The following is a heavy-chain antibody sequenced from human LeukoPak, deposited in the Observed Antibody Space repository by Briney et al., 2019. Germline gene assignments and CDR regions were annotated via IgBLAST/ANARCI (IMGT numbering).Heavy chain of an antibody. J-gene: IGHJ5*02. CDR2: INHSGST. V-gene: IGHV4-34*01. D-gene: IGHD6-13*01. Sequence: SETLSLTCAVYGGSFSGYYWIWIRQPPGKGLEWIGEINHSGSTNYNPSLKSRVTISVDTSKNQFFLKLSSVTAADTAVYYCARGPAAVHPWGQGTLVTVSS. CDR3: ARGPAAVHP. CDR1: GGSFSGYY.